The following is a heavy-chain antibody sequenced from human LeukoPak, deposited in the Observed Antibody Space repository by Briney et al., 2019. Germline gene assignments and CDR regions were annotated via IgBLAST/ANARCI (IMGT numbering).Heavy chain of an antibody. CDR1: GYTFSDYY. Sequence: ASVKVSCKASGYTFSDYYMHWVRQAPGQGLEWMGRINPNSGGTTYAQNFQGRVTMTRDTSISTAYMELSSLRSDDTAVYYCAREISSGSYFGYWGQGTLVTVSS. D-gene: IGHD1-26*01. CDR2: INPNSGGT. V-gene: IGHV1-2*06. CDR3: AREISSGSYFGY. J-gene: IGHJ4*02.